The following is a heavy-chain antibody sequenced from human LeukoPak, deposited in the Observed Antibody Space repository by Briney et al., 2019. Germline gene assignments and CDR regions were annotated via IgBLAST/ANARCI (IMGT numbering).Heavy chain of an antibody. Sequence: GGSLRLSCAASGFTVSSSYISWVRQAPGKGLEWVSVIYAGDSTYYADSVKGRFTISRDNSKNTLYLQMNSLRAEDTAVYYCAKVPVAVAAAGTLSYWGQGTLVTVSS. CDR2: IYAGDST. CDR3: AKVPVAVAAAGTLSY. CDR1: GFTVSSSY. D-gene: IGHD6-13*01. V-gene: IGHV3-53*01. J-gene: IGHJ4*02.